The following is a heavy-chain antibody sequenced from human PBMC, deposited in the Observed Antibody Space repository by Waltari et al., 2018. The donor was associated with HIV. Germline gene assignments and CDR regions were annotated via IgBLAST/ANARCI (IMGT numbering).Heavy chain of an antibody. V-gene: IGHV4-34*01. CDR1: GGSFTGYY. Sequence: QVQLQQWGAGLLKPSETLSLTCAVYGGSFTGYYWSWIRRPPGRGREWIGEINPMGSTNANPSLKSRVTISVDTSKNQFSLKLNSVIAADTAVYYCASMTIAASGITFDYWGQGTLVTVSS. D-gene: IGHD6-13*01. CDR3: ASMTIAASGITFDY. J-gene: IGHJ4*02. CDR2: INPMGST.